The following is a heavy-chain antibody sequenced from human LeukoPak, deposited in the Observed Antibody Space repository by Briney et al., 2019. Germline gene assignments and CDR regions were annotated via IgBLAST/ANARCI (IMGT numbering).Heavy chain of an antibody. CDR2: ISGSGGST. Sequence: PGGSLRLSCAASGFTFSSYTLIWVRQAPGKGLEWVSAISGSGGSTYYADSVKGRFTISRDNSKNTLYLQMNSLRAEDTAVYYCAKGAYYDFWSGYGPSNWFDPWGQGTLVTVSS. D-gene: IGHD3-3*01. J-gene: IGHJ5*02. CDR3: AKGAYYDFWSGYGPSNWFDP. CDR1: GFTFSSYT. V-gene: IGHV3-23*01.